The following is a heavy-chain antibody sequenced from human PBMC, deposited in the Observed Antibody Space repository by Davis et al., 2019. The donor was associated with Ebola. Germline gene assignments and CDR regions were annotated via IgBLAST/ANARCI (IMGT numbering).Heavy chain of an antibody. CDR3: ARVRYYPFYYGMDV. CDR2: IYYSGST. V-gene: IGHV4-59*01. D-gene: IGHD3-16*02. J-gene: IGHJ6*04. CDR1: GGSISSYY. Sequence: SETLSLTCTVPGGSISSYYWSWIRQPPGKGLEWIGYIYYSGSTNYNPSLKSRVTISVDTSKNQFSLKLSSVTAADTAVYYCARVRYYPFYYGMDVWGKGTTVTVSS.